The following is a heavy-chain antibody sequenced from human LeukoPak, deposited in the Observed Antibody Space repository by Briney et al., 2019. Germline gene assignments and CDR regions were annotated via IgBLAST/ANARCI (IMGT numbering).Heavy chain of an antibody. J-gene: IGHJ4*02. CDR3: ARIHSSGWYLTPTYFDY. CDR1: GGSISSYY. CDR2: IYYSGST. D-gene: IGHD6-19*01. V-gene: IGHV4-59*01. Sequence: SETLSLTCTVSGGSISSYYWSWIRRPPGKGLEWIGYIYYSGSTNYNPSLKSRVTISVDTSKNQFSLKLSSVTAADTAVYYCARIHSSGWYLTPTYFDYWGQGTLVTVSS.